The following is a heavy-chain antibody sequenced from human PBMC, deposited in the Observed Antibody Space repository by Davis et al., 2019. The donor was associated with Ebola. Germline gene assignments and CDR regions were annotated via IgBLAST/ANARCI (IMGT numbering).Heavy chain of an antibody. V-gene: IGHV1-18*01. D-gene: IGHD5-12*01. CDR3: ARGTAKSIVATITHYYYGMDV. J-gene: IGHJ6*02. CDR2: ISTYNGNT. Sequence: ASVTVSCKASGYSFTDDGISWVRQPPRQGLEWMGWISTYNGNTNYAQKFQGRVTITADESTSTAYMELSSLRSEDTAVYYCARGTAKSIVATITHYYYGMDVWGQGTTVTVSS. CDR1: GYSFTDDG.